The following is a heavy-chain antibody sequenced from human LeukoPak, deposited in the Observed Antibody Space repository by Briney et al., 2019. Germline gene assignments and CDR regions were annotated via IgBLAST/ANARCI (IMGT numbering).Heavy chain of an antibody. D-gene: IGHD3-10*01. CDR2: TYPGDSET. Sequence: GESLKISCKGSGYTFTNYWIAWVRQMPGKGLEWMGITYPGDSETTYSPSFQGQVTISADKSISTAHLQWSSLKASDTAMYYCARHAPLVRGVIYYFDHWGQGTLVTVSS. CDR3: ARHAPLVRGVIYYFDH. J-gene: IGHJ4*02. V-gene: IGHV5-51*01. CDR1: GYTFTNYW.